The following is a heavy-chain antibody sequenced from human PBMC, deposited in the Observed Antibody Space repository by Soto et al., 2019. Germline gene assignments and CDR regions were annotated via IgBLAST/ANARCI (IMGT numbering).Heavy chain of an antibody. Sequence: GGSLRLSCAASGFTFSSYSMNWVRQAPGKGLEWVSYISSSSSTIYYADSVKGRFTISRDNAKNSLYLQMNSLRAEDTAVYYCARDMRSWYSSQNYYMDVWGKGTTVTVSS. CDR2: ISSSSSTI. J-gene: IGHJ6*03. D-gene: IGHD6-13*01. V-gene: IGHV3-48*01. CDR1: GFTFSSYS. CDR3: ARDMRSWYSSQNYYMDV.